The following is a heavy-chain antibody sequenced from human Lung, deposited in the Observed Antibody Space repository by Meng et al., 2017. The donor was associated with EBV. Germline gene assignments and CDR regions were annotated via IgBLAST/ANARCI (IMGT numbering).Heavy chain of an antibody. Sequence: QVQLQESGPGLVEPSQTLSLTCTVSGGSMSSGHYYWSWIRQPPGKGLEWIGYIHHSGSAYYNPSLKSRVSISVDTSKNQFSLNLNSMTAADTAVYYCASFDHIPRRNYFDYWGQGTLVTVSS. J-gene: IGHJ4*02. D-gene: IGHD2-21*01. V-gene: IGHV4-30-4*01. CDR3: ASFDHIPRRNYFDY. CDR2: IHHSGSA. CDR1: GGSMSSGHYY.